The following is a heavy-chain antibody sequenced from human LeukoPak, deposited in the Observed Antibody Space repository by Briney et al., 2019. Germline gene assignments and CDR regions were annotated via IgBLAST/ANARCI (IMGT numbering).Heavy chain of an antibody. CDR1: GGSIGSGGYY. J-gene: IGHJ4*02. CDR2: IYYSGST. V-gene: IGHV4-31*03. D-gene: IGHD3-10*01. Sequence: PSETLSLTCTVSGGSIGSGGYYWSWIRQHPGKGLEWIGYIYYSGSTYYNPSLKSRVTISVDTSKNQFSLKLSSVTAADTAVYYCARDTKGSGHFDYWGQGTLVTVSS. CDR3: ARDTKGSGHFDY.